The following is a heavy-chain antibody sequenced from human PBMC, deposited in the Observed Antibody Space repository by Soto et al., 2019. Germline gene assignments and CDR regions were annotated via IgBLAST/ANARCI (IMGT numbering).Heavy chain of an antibody. D-gene: IGHD3-3*01. CDR1: GFTFSADA. V-gene: IGHV3-23*01. Sequence: EVQLLESGGGLVNRGGSLRLPCVPPGFTFSADAMSWVRQTPGKGLEWVSAISNRGDYTSYAHSVKGRFTVSRDNSKDTLYLKMNSLRVEDTALYYCAKGLRCGDLWGQGTTVTVSS. CDR3: AKGLRCGDL. J-gene: IGHJ6*02. CDR2: ISNRGDYT.